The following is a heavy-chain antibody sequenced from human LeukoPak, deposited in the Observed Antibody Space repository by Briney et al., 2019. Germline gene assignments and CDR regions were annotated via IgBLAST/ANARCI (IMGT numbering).Heavy chain of an antibody. CDR3: ARVPVDSSGYYSHFSHGDYFDY. J-gene: IGHJ4*02. D-gene: IGHD3-22*01. Sequence: SETLSLTCTVSGGSISSSSYYWGWIRQPPGKGLEWIGSIYYSGSTYYNPSLKSRVTISVDTSKNQFSLKLSSVTAADTAVYYCARVPVDSSGYYSHFSHGDYFDYWGQGTLVTVSS. CDR2: IYYSGST. CDR1: GGSISSSSYY. V-gene: IGHV4-39*01.